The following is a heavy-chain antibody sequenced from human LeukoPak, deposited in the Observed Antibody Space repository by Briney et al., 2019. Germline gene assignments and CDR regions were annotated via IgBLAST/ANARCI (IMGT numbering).Heavy chain of an antibody. V-gene: IGHV1-2*02. CDR1: GYTFTDYY. Sequence: GASVKVSCKASGYTFTDYYVHWVRQAPGQGLEWMGWINPNSGGTNYAQKFQGRVTMTRDTSTSTVYMELNSLTSDDTAVYYCARTAPRDYSGGSWFFGWFDPWGQGTLVTVSS. D-gene: IGHD2-15*01. CDR3: ARTAPRDYSGGSWFFGWFDP. J-gene: IGHJ5*02. CDR2: INPNSGGT.